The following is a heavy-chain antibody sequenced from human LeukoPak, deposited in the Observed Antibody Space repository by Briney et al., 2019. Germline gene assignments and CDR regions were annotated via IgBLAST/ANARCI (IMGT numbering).Heavy chain of an antibody. J-gene: IGHJ4*02. CDR2: IYYSGST. V-gene: IGHV4-39*01. CDR3: ASLEYSSSGHAY. D-gene: IGHD6-6*01. CDR1: GGSISSSSYY. Sequence: SETLSLTCTVSGGSISSSSYYWGWIRQPPGKGLEWIGSIYYSGSTCYNPSLKSRVTISVDTSKNQFFLKLSSVTAADTAVYYCASLEYSSSGHAYWGQGTLVTVSS.